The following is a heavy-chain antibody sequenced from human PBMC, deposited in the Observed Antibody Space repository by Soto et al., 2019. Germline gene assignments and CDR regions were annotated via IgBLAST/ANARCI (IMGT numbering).Heavy chain of an antibody. Sequence: AAVKVSCKPSGGTFSSYAISWVRQAPGQGLEWMGWINPNSGGTNYAQKFQGRVTMTRDTSISTAYMELSRLRSDDTAVYYCARGSRDFWSGYFMDVWGQGTTVTVSS. CDR1: GGTFSSYA. V-gene: IGHV1-2*02. CDR2: INPNSGGT. J-gene: IGHJ6*02. CDR3: ARGSRDFWSGYFMDV. D-gene: IGHD3-3*01.